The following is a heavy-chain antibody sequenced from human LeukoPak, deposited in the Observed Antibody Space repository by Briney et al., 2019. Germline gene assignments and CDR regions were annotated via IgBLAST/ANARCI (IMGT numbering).Heavy chain of an antibody. V-gene: IGHV6-1*01. D-gene: IGHD6-19*01. J-gene: IGHJ4*02. CDR1: GDSVSSNSAA. CDR2: SYYRSKWYN. CDR3: ARIPGIAVAGGFDY. Sequence: SQTLSLTCAISGDSVSSNSAAWNWIRPSPSRGLEWLGRSYYRSKWYNDYAVSVKSRITINPDTSKNQFSLQLNSVTPEDTAVYYGARIPGIAVAGGFDYWGQGTLVTVSS.